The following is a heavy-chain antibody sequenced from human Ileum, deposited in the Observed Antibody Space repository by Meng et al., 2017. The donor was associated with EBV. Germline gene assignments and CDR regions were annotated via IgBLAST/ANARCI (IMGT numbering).Heavy chain of an antibody. Sequence: VQLQESGPGLVMPSETLSLPFAVSGGSISRSDWWSWVRQPPGKGLEWIGETSHSGSTNYSPSLKSRVTISLDKSKNQLSLKLNSVTAADTAVYYCASSDYYRSDYWGQGTLVTVSS. CDR2: TSHSGST. CDR1: GGSISRSDW. D-gene: IGHD3-22*01. J-gene: IGHJ4*02. CDR3: ASSDYYRSDY. V-gene: IGHV4-4*02.